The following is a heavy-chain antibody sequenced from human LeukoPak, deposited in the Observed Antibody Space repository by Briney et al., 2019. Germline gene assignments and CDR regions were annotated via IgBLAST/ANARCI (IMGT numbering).Heavy chain of an antibody. Sequence: KPSETLSLTCTVSGGSISSYYWSWIRQPPGKGLEWIGYIYYSGSTNYNPSLKSRVTISVDTSKNQFSLKLSSVTAADTAVYYCARVLEMATIIDYWGQGTLVTVSS. J-gene: IGHJ4*02. V-gene: IGHV4-59*01. CDR3: ARVLEMATIIDY. CDR1: GGSISSYY. D-gene: IGHD5-24*01. CDR2: IYYSGST.